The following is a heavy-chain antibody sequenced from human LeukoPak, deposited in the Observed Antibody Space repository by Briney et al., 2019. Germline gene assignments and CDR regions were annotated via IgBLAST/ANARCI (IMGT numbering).Heavy chain of an antibody. CDR3: AKDVRLFEYFEF. Sequence: PGGSLRLSCAASGFTFSIYWMSWVRQAPGKGLEWVANIKQDGSEKYYVDSVKGRFTISRDNAKNSLYLQVNSLRAEETALYYCAKDVRLFEYFEFWGQGALVTVSS. D-gene: IGHD3-16*01. J-gene: IGHJ4*02. CDR2: IKQDGSEK. CDR1: GFTFSIYW. V-gene: IGHV3-7*03.